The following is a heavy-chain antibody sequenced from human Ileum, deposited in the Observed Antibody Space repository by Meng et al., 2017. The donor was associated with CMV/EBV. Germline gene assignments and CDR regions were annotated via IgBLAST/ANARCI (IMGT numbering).Heavy chain of an antibody. Sequence: GESLKISCAASGFAFSTYGMHWVRQAPGKGLEWVAFIRYDGRNQYYADSVKGRFTISRDNSKNTLYLQMDSLSAEDTAIYYCAKDRICFGSTCYTGGKLDTWGQGTLVTVSS. CDR2: IRYDGRNQ. CDR3: AKDRICFGSTCYTGGKLDT. V-gene: IGHV3-30*02. CDR1: GFAFSTYG. J-gene: IGHJ5*02. D-gene: IGHD2-2*02.